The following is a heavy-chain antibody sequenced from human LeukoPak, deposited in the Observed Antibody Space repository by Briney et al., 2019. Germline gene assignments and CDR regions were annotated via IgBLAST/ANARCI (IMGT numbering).Heavy chain of an antibody. V-gene: IGHV3-7*01. CDR3: ATERSRATK. J-gene: IGHJ4*02. CDR2: IKPDGSEG. Sequence: GGSLRLSCARSGLTFSSYCMSWVRQGPGKGLEWVANIKPDGSEGYYVDSVKGRFTISRDNAKNSLYLQMDSLRAEDKAVYYSATERSRATKWGQGTLVTVSS. CDR1: GLTFSSYC.